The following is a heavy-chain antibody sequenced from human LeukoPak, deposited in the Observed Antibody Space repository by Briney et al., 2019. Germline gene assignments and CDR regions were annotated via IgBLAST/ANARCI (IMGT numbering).Heavy chain of an antibody. CDR2: ISISGVST. CDR3: AKETSSSFDY. CDR1: GFTFSSYA. Sequence: PGGSLRLSCAASGFTFSSYAMNWVPQAPGKGLECVSGISISGVSTYYADSVKGRFTTSRDNTKSTLYLQMNSLRAEDTAVYYCAKETSSSFDYWGQGTLVTVSS. J-gene: IGHJ4*02. D-gene: IGHD6-6*01. V-gene: IGHV3-23*01.